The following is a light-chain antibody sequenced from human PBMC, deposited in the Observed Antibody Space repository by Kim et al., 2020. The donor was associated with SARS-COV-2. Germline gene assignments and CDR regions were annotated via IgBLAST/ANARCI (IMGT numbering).Light chain of an antibody. J-gene: IGLJ3*02. CDR2: DNN. CDR1: SSNIGNNY. Sequence: QSVLTQPPSVSAAPGQKVTISCSGSSSNIGNNYVSWYQQFPGTAPKLLIYDNNKRPSGIPDRFSGSKSGTSATLGITGLQTGDEADYYCGTWDGSLSAGVFGGGTQLTV. V-gene: IGLV1-51*01. CDR3: GTWDGSLSAGV.